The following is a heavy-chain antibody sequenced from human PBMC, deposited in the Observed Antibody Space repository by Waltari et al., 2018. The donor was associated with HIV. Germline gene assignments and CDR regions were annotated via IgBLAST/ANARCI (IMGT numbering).Heavy chain of an antibody. Sequence: QVVLTESGHSLVKPTQTLTLACSWSRFSHNTRGMCINWIRQSPGKALDRLARVDWDDGKHYNTPLTTRIGVSEYGSKIQVVLAMTDLGPVYTGTYYCARVKMVVSIFGVKSDFGMYVWGQGTTVIVS. CDR2: VDWDDGK. V-gene: IGHV2-70*13. J-gene: IGHJ6*02. CDR3: ARVKMVVSIFGVKSDFGMYV. D-gene: IGHD3-3*01. CDR1: RFSHNTRGMC.